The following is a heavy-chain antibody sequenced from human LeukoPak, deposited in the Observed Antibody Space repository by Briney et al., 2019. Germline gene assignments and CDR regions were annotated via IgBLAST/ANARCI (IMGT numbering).Heavy chain of an antibody. CDR3: ARGGSSSWYGKGYYYGMDV. D-gene: IGHD6-13*01. CDR1: GGSISSYY. V-gene: IGHV4-59*01. CDR2: IYYSGNT. Sequence: SETLSLTCTVSGGSISSYYWSWIRQPPGKGLEWIGYIYYSGNTNYNPSLKSRVTISVDTSKNLFSLKLSSVTAADTAVYYCARGGSSSWYGKGYYYGMDVWGQGTTVTVSS. J-gene: IGHJ6*02.